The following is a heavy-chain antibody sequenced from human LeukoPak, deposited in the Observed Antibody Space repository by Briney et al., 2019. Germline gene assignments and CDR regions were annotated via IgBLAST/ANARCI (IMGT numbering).Heavy chain of an antibody. Sequence: PGGSLRLSCAASGFTFSSYSMNWVRQAPGKGLEWVSYISGDSTTIYYADSVKGRFTISRDNAKNSLYLHMNSLRDEDTAVYYCASSRSGSPDAVDYWGQGTLVTVSS. J-gene: IGHJ4*02. CDR3: ASSRSGSPDAVDY. V-gene: IGHV3-48*02. CDR1: GFTFSSYS. CDR2: ISGDSTTI. D-gene: IGHD1-26*01.